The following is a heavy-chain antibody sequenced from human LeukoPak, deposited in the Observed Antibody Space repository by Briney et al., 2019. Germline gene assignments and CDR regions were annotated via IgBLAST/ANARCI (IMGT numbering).Heavy chain of an antibody. V-gene: IGHV1-2*02. J-gene: IGHJ4*02. D-gene: IGHD1-26*01. CDR1: AYTFTGFY. CDR2: INPNSGGA. CDR3: APSAYSDDGLGHFDY. Sequence: ASVKVSCKASAYTFTGFYFHWVGRAPGRRLEWLGWINPNSGGANSAQRLTGRVAMTRDTSISTAYMELSRLRPDDTAVYYCAPSAYSDDGLGHFDYWGQGTLVTVSS.